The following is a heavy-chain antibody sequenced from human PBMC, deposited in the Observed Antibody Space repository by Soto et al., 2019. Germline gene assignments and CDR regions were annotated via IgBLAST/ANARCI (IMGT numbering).Heavy chain of an antibody. CDR3: ARVVRDGYYYYYYGMDV. J-gene: IGHJ6*02. CDR1: GDSVSSNSAA. Sequence: SETLSLTCAISGDSVSSNSAAWNWLRQSPSRGLEWLGRTYYRSKWYNDYAVSVKXRIXINPDTSKNQFSLQLNSVTPEDTAVYYCARVVRDGYYYYYYGMDVWGQGTTVTVSS. V-gene: IGHV6-1*01. CDR2: TYYRSKWYN. D-gene: IGHD3-10*01.